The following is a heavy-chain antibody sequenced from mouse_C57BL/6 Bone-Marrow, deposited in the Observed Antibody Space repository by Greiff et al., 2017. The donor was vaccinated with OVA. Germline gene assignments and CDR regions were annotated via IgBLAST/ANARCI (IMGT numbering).Heavy chain of an antibody. CDR2: ILPGSGST. J-gene: IGHJ1*03. D-gene: IGHD1-1*01. Sequence: QVQLQQSGAELMKPGASVKLSCKATGYTFTGYWIEWVKQRPGHGLEWIGEILPGSGSTNYNEKFKGKATFTADTSSNTAYMQLSSLTTEDSAIYYCARTQFPYYYGSSPWYFEVWGTGTTVTVSS. CDR3: ARTQFPYYYGSSPWYFEV. V-gene: IGHV1-9*01. CDR1: GYTFTGYW.